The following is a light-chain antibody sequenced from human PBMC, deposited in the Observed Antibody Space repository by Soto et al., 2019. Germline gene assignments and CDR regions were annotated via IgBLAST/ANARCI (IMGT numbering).Light chain of an antibody. V-gene: IGLV2-14*01. CDR3: SSHTFFSTVI. J-gene: IGLJ2*01. CDR2: EVS. CDR1: SNDLGYYDY. Sequence: QSVLTQPASVSGSPGQSITISCTGTSNDLGYYDYVSWYQHHPGKVPKLIIYEVSHRPSGVPNRFSGSKSGSTASLTISGLQTEDEAVYYCSSHTFFSTVIFGRGTKLTVL.